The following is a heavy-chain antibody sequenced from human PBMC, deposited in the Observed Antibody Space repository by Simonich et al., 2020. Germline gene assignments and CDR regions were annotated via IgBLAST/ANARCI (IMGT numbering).Heavy chain of an antibody. Sequence: EVQLVESGGGLVKPGGSMRLSCAASGFTYSSYSMNCVRQAPGKGLEWVSSISSSRSYIYYANTVKGRFTISRDNAKNSLYLQMNSLRAEDTAVYYCAREQARGGAFDIWGQGTMVTVSS. CDR1: GFTYSSYS. V-gene: IGHV3-21*01. J-gene: IGHJ3*02. D-gene: IGHD3-16*01. CDR2: ISSSRSYI. CDR3: AREQARGGAFDI.